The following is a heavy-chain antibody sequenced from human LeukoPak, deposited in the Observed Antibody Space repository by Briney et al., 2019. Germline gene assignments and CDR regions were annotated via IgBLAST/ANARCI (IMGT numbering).Heavy chain of an antibody. CDR2: ISYDGSNK. V-gene: IGHV3-30*03. CDR3: AREPLYYYDSSGYYDY. CDR1: GFTFSSYG. J-gene: IGHJ4*02. D-gene: IGHD3-22*01. Sequence: GGSLRLSCAASGFTFSSYGMHWVRQAPGKGLEWVAVISYDGSNKYYADSVKGRFTISRDNSKNTLYLQMNSLRAEDTAVYYCAREPLYYYDSSGYYDYWGQGTLVTVSS.